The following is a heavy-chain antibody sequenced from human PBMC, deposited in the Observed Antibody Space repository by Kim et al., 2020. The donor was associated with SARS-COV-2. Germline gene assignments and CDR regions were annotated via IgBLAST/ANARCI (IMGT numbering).Heavy chain of an antibody. CDR3: AKEGHSSGYCGVFNI. J-gene: IGHJ3*02. CDR2: VSHDEGNK. CDR1: GFSFSTSI. V-gene: IGHV3-30*09. D-gene: IGHD3-22*01. Sequence: GGSLRLSCEASGFSFSTSIMHWVRQAPGKGLEWVALVSHDEGNKYYAASVKGRFAISRDNSGNTLYLQMNSLRTEDMAVYYCAKEGHSSGYCGVFNIWGQGTMVTVSS.